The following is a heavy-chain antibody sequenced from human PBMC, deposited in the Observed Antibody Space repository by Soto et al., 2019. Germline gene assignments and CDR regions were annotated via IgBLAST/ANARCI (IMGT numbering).Heavy chain of an antibody. CDR1: GGTFSSYT. D-gene: IGHD5-12*01. V-gene: IGHV1-69*02. CDR3: ARGGIVATPPDY. CDR2: IIPILGIA. J-gene: IGHJ4*02. Sequence: QVQLVQSGAEVKKPGSSVKVSCKASGGTFSSYTISWVRQAPGQGLEWMGRIIPILGIANYAQKFQGRVTITAHKSPRTAYMELSSLRSEDTAVYYCARGGIVATPPDYWGQGTLVTVSS.